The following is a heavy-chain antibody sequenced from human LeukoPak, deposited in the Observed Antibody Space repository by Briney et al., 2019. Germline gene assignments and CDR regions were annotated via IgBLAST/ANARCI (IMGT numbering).Heavy chain of an antibody. CDR1: GFSFSKYW. D-gene: IGHD4-23*01. CDR2: ISQDGSQK. CDR3: ARSKVVAEPGRSWFHP. Sequence: WGSLTLSCAASGFSFSKYWLNWVRQAPGKGLEWVATISQDGSQKYLADFVKGRFTISRDNARNSLYLQMSSLRGDDTAVYYCARSKVVAEPGRSWFHPWGEGTRVTVTS. J-gene: IGHJ5*01. V-gene: IGHV3-7*01.